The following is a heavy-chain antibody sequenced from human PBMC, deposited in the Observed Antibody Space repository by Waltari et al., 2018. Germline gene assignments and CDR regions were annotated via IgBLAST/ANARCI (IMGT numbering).Heavy chain of an antibody. CDR1: GFTFSSYA. CDR2: ISVSGGST. CDR3: AKVVAAAGRDDY. V-gene: IGHV3-23*01. Sequence: EVQLLESGGGLVQPGGSLRLSCAASGFTFSSYAMSWVRQAPGKGCEGVSAISVSGGSTYSADSVKGRFTISRDNSKNTLYLQMNSLRAEDTAVYYCAKVVAAAGRDDYWGQGTLVTVSS. D-gene: IGHD6-13*01. J-gene: IGHJ4*02.